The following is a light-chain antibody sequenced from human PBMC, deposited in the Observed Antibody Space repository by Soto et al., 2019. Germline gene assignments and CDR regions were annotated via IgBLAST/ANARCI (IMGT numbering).Light chain of an antibody. CDR3: QSYDSSIYLV. Sequence: NFMLTQPHSVSESPGKTVTISCTRSSGSIASNYVQWYQQRPGSSPTTVIYEDNQRPSAVPDRFSGSIDRSSNSASLTISGLKTEDEAGYYCQSYDSSIYLVFGGGTELTVL. CDR2: EDN. V-gene: IGLV6-57*01. J-gene: IGLJ2*01. CDR1: SGSIASNY.